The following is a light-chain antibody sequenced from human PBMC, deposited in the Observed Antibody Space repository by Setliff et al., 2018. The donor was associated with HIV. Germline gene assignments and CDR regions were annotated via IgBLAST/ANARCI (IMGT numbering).Light chain of an antibody. Sequence: QSVLTQPASVSGSPGQSITISCTGTSSDVGGYNFVSWFQQHPGKAPKLVIFDVNKRPAGFSYCFSGSKSGNTASLTISGLQAEDEADYYCSSYTGSDTYDFGPGTKVTVL. CDR1: SSDVGGYNF. CDR3: SSYTGSDTYD. V-gene: IGLV2-14*01. CDR2: DVN. J-gene: IGLJ1*01.